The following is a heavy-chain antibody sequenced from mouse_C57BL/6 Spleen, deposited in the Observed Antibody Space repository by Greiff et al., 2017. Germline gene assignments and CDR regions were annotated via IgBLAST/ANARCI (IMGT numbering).Heavy chain of an antibody. Sequence: VQLKQSGPELVKPGASVKISCKASGYSFTGYYMNWVKQSPEKSLEWIGEINPRTGGTTYNQKFKAKATLTVDTSSSTAYMQLKSLTSEDSAVCYSAKSGDGYYDWYFDVWGTGTTVTVSS. D-gene: IGHD2-3*01. CDR3: AKSGDGYYDWYFDV. CDR2: INPRTGGT. J-gene: IGHJ1*03. CDR1: GYSFTGYY. V-gene: IGHV1-42*01.